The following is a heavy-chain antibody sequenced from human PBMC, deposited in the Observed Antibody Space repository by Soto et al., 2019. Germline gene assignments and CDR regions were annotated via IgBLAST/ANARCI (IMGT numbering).Heavy chain of an antibody. CDR3: ARSMVRGVIIPFDC. CDR1: GYTFTGYY. D-gene: IGHD3-10*01. Sequence: QVQLVQSGAEVKKPGASVKVSCKASGYTFTGYYMHWVRQAPGQGLEWMGWINPNSGGTNYAQKFQGWVTMTRDTSSSTACMALSRLRSADTAVYYWARSMVRGVIIPFDCWGQGNLVTFSS. J-gene: IGHJ4*02. CDR2: INPNSGGT. V-gene: IGHV1-2*04.